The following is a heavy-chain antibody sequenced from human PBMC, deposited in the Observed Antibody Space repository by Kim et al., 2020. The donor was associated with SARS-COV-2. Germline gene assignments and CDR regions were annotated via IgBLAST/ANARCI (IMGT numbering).Heavy chain of an antibody. J-gene: IGHJ6*02. Sequence: GGSLRLSCAASGFTFSSYGMHWVRQAPGKGLEWVAFISYDGSNKYYADSVKGRFTISRDNSKNTLYLQMNSLRAEDTAVYYCAKALKDMYYDILTGYYNYYYYYGMDVWGQGTTVTVSS. CDR2: ISYDGSNK. V-gene: IGHV3-30*18. CDR3: AKALKDMYYDILTGYYNYYYYYGMDV. D-gene: IGHD3-9*01. CDR1: GFTFSSYG.